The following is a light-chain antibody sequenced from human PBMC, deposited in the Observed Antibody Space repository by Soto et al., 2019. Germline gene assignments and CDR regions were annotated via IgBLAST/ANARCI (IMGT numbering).Light chain of an antibody. Sequence: EIVLTQSPGTLSLSPGERATLSCRASQSVSSSYLAWYQQKPGQAPRLLIYGTSSRATAIPDRFSGSGSGTEFTLTISRLEPEDFAVYYCQQYGSSSWTFGQGTKVESK. CDR1: QSVSSSY. V-gene: IGKV3-20*01. J-gene: IGKJ1*01. CDR2: GTS. CDR3: QQYGSSSWT.